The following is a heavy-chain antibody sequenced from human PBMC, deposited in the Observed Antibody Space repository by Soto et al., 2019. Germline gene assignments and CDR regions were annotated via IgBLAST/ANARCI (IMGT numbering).Heavy chain of an antibody. D-gene: IGHD3-10*01. J-gene: IGHJ6*02. CDR2: IYYDGSKK. CDR1: GFSFSNYG. Sequence: PGGSLRLSCAASGFSFSNYGMHWVRQAPGRGLEWVAVIYYDGSKKFSADSVRGRFTISRDNARNTLYLQMNSLRAEDTAVYYCARERGFGELLRRYYYYGMDVWGQGTTVTVSS. V-gene: IGHV3-33*01. CDR3: ARERGFGELLRRYYYYGMDV.